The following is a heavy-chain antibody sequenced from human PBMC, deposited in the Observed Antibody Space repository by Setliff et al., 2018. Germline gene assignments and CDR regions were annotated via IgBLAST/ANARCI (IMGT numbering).Heavy chain of an antibody. V-gene: IGHV4-39*07. CDR3: ARTLYDYDILTGPGYYFDY. CDR1: GDSISSSSYY. D-gene: IGHD3-9*01. J-gene: IGHJ4*02. Sequence: SSETLSLTCTVSGDSISSSSYYWGWIRQPPGKGLEWIGSIYYSGSTYYNPSLKSRVTISVDTSKNQFSLKLSSVTAADTAVYYCARTLYDYDILTGPGYYFDYWGQGTLVTVS. CDR2: IYYSGST.